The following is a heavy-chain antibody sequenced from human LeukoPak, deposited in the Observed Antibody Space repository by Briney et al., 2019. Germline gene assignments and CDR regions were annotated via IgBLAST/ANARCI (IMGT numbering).Heavy chain of an antibody. Sequence: ASVKVSCKASGYTFTSYAMHWVRQAPGQRLEWMGWINAGNGNTKYSQKFQGRVTITRDTSASTAYMELSSLRSEDTAVYYCARDRREWYSSSSPFDYWGQGTLVTVSS. CDR1: GYTFTSYA. CDR3: ARDRREWYSSSSPFDY. D-gene: IGHD6-13*01. CDR2: INAGNGNT. J-gene: IGHJ4*02. V-gene: IGHV1-3*01.